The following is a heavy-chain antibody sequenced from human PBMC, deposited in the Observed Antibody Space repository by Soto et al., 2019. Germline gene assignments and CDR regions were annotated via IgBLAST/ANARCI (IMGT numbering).Heavy chain of an antibody. CDR2: IYYSGST. J-gene: IGHJ3*02. Sequence: SETLSLTCTVSGGSISSSSYYWGWIRQPPGKGLEWIGSIYYSGSTYYNPSLKSRVTISVDTSKNQFSLKLSSVTAADTAVYYCARHWYCSGGSCYYDAFDIWGQGTMVTVSS. D-gene: IGHD2-15*01. CDR1: GGSISSSSYY. V-gene: IGHV4-39*01. CDR3: ARHWYCSGGSCYYDAFDI.